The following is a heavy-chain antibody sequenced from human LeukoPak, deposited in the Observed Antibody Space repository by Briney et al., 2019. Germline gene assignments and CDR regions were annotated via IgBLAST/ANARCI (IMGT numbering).Heavy chain of an antibody. CDR1: GHTFTSYY. Sequence: ASVKVSCKASGHTFTSYYMHWVRQAPGQGLEWMGIINPSGGSTSYAQKFQGRVTMTRDTSTSTVYMELSSLRSEDTAVYYCARGDATYYYDSSGYSGYWGQGTLVTVSS. CDR2: INPSGGST. V-gene: IGHV1-46*01. J-gene: IGHJ4*02. CDR3: ARGDATYYYDSSGYSGY. D-gene: IGHD3-22*01.